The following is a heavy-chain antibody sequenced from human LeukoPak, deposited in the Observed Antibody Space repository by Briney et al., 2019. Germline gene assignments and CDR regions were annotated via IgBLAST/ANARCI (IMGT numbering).Heavy chain of an antibody. Sequence: ASVKVSCKASGYTFTSYAISWVRQAPGQGLEWMGGIIPIFGTANYAQKFQGRVTITADESTSTAYMELSSLRSEDTAVYYCARDPQSLYCSSTSCYGAFDIWGQGTMVTVSS. CDR2: IIPIFGTA. CDR3: ARDPQSLYCSSTSCYGAFDI. D-gene: IGHD2-2*01. V-gene: IGHV1-69*13. CDR1: GYTFTSYA. J-gene: IGHJ3*02.